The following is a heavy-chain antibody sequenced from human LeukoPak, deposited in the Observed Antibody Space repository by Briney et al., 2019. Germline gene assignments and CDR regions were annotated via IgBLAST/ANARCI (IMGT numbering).Heavy chain of an antibody. CDR3: ARGAKWDYYDSSGYFYFDY. V-gene: IGHV3-13*01. J-gene: IGHJ4*02. Sequence: GGSLRLSCAASGFTFSSYDMHWVRQATGKGLEWVSAIGTAGDTYYPGSVKGRFTISRENAKNSLYLQMYSLRAGDTAVYYCARGAKWDYYDSSGYFYFDYWGQGTLVTVSS. CDR2: IGTAGDT. CDR1: GFTFSSYD. D-gene: IGHD3-22*01.